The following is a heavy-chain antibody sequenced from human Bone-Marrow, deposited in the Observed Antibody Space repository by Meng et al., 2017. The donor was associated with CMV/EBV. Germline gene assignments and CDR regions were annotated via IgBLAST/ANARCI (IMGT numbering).Heavy chain of an antibody. CDR2: INRDGRST. CDR1: GFTFSSYW. D-gene: IGHD3-22*01. J-gene: IGHJ4*02. CDR3: ALDYDNSGYHNFDY. Sequence: GESLKISCAASGFTFSSYWMHWVRQAPGKGLVWVSRINRDGRSTSYADSVKGRFTISRDNAKNTLYLQMNSLRAEDTAVYYCALDYDNSGYHNFDYWGQGTRVTVSS. V-gene: IGHV3-74*01.